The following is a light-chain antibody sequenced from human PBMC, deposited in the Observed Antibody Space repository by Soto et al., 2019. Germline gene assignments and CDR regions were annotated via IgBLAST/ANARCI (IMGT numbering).Light chain of an antibody. V-gene: IGKV3-11*01. CDR1: QSFSSY. Sequence: EIMLKQSPAALSFSPGGRATLSCRASQSFSSYLAWYQQKPGQAPRLLIYRASSRATGFPDRFSGSGSGTDFTLTISSLQPDDFATYYCQQYNSYSETFGQGTKVDIK. CDR2: RAS. CDR3: QQYNSYSET. J-gene: IGKJ1*01.